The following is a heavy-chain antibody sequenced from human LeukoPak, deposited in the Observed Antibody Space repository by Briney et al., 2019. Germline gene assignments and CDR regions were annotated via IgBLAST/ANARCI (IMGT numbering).Heavy chain of an antibody. D-gene: IGHD2-2*02. CDR3: ARGQIPFYYYMDV. Sequence: GGSLRLSCAASGFTFSSYWMSWVRQAPGKGLEWVANIKQDGSEKYYVDSVKGRFTFSRDNAKNSLYLQMNSLRAEDTAVYYCARGQIPFYYYMDVWGKGTTVTVSS. CDR1: GFTFSSYW. J-gene: IGHJ6*03. CDR2: IKQDGSEK. V-gene: IGHV3-7*01.